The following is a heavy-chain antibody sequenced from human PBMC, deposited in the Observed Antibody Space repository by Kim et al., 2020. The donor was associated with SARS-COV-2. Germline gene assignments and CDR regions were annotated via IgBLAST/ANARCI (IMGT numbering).Heavy chain of an antibody. J-gene: IGHJ4*02. Sequence: QKFQGRVTMTRDTSIRTAYMELSRLGSDDTAVYYCARAYSSSSRKGDFDYWGQGTLVTVSS. D-gene: IGHD6-6*01. CDR3: ARAYSSSSRKGDFDY. V-gene: IGHV1-2*02.